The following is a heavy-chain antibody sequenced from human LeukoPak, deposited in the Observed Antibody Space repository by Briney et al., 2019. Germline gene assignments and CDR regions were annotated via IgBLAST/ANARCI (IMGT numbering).Heavy chain of an antibody. J-gene: IGHJ4*02. CDR1: GFTFSTYA. Sequence: GGSLRLSCAASGFTFSTYAMTWVRQAPGKGLEWVSAISGSAGSTHYADSVKGRFTISRDNPKNTLYLQMNSLSAEDTAVYYCAKRESTAILDYWGQGTLVSVSS. V-gene: IGHV3-23*01. D-gene: IGHD5-18*01. CDR3: AKRESTAILDY. CDR2: ISGSAGST.